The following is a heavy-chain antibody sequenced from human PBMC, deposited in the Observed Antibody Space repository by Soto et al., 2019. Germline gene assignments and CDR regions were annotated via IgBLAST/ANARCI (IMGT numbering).Heavy chain of an antibody. D-gene: IGHD3-9*01. V-gene: IGHV4-4*02. CDR2: IYHSGRN. J-gene: IGHJ6*02. Sequence: SETLSLTSALSCDSISSSNWWSWVRQPPGKGLEWIGEIYHSGRNNYNPSLSSRVTISVDKAKNHYSRQQISVTAADTALHSSARLDNWHYSYYYGMDVRGQGTTVAV. CDR1: CDSISSSNW. CDR3: ARLDNWHYSYYYGMDV.